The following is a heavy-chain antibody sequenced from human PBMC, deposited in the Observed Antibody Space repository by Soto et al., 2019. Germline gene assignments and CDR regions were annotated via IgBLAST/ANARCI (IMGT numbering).Heavy chain of an antibody. CDR3: ARSPRITIFGVVTKEPPNWFDP. V-gene: IGHV4-30-4*01. CDR1: GGSISSGDYY. Sequence: PSETLSLTCTVSGGSISSGDYYWSWIRQPPGKGLEWIGYIYYSGSTYYNPSLKSRVTISVDTSKNQFSLKLSSVTAADTAVYYCARSPRITIFGVVTKEPPNWFDPWGQGTLVTVSS. D-gene: IGHD3-3*01. J-gene: IGHJ5*02. CDR2: IYYSGST.